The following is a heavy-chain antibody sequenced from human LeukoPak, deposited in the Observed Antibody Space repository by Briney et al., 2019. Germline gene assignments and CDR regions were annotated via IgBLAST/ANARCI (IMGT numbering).Heavy chain of an antibody. D-gene: IGHD6-13*01. J-gene: IGHJ4*02. CDR1: GGSISSYY. V-gene: IGHV4-59*01. CDR3: ARVSVAAADSDY. CDR2: IYYSGST. Sequence: SETLSLTCTVSGGSISSYYWSWIRQPPGKGLEWIGYIYYSGSTIYNPSLKSRVTISVDTSKNQFSLRLSSVTAADTAVYYCARVSVAAADSDYWGQGTLVAVSS.